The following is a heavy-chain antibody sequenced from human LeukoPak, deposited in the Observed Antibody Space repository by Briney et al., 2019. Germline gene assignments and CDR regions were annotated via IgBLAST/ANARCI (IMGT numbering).Heavy chain of an antibody. Sequence: GGSLRLSCAASGFTFSSFSMNWVRQAPGRGLEWVSSISTGSSYINYADSVKGRFAISRDNAQNSLYLQMTSLRAEDTAVCYCARSEGYCSSASCDAYYYYMDVWGKGTTVTVSS. CDR1: GFTFSSFS. CDR3: ARSEGYCSSASCDAYYYYMDV. V-gene: IGHV3-21*01. CDR2: ISTGSSYI. J-gene: IGHJ6*03. D-gene: IGHD2-2*01.